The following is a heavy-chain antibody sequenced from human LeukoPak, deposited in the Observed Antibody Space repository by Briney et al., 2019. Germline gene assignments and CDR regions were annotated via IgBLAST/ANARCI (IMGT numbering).Heavy chain of an antibody. CDR3: ARDFPPNYGSDYYYFYMDV. CDR1: GYSFTNYG. Sequence: ASVKVSCKASGYSFTNYGITWVRQAPGQGLEWMGWISTYNGNTKYPQKLQGRVSMTTDTSTSTAYMELRSLRSDDTAVYYCARDFPPNYGSDYYYFYMDVWGKGTTVTISS. CDR2: ISTYNGNT. J-gene: IGHJ6*03. D-gene: IGHD3-10*01. V-gene: IGHV1-18*01.